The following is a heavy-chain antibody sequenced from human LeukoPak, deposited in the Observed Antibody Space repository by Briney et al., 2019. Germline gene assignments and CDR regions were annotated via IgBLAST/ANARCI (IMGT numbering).Heavy chain of an antibody. CDR1: GFIFNIYG. Sequence: GGSLRLSCEASGFIFNIYGMSWVRQAPRKGLEWVSSISGSAGSASYADSVKGRFTMSRDSSKKTVYLQMNSLRAEDTAVYYCTKDSDWAIDYWGQGTLVIVSS. D-gene: IGHD6-19*01. CDR2: ISGSAGSA. CDR3: TKDSDWAIDY. V-gene: IGHV3-23*01. J-gene: IGHJ4*02.